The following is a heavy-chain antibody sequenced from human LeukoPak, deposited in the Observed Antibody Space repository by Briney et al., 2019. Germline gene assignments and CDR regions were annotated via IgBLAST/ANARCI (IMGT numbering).Heavy chain of an antibody. J-gene: IGHJ6*03. D-gene: IGHD3-10*01. Sequence: GASVKVSCKASGYTFTSYYMHWVRQAPGQGLEWMGIINPSGGSTSYAQKFQGRVTMTRDMSTSTAYMELRSLRSDDTAVYYCARVSSHRGVIPIYYYYYMDVWGKGTTVTISS. CDR3: ARVSSHRGVIPIYYYYYMDV. V-gene: IGHV1-46*01. CDR2: INPSGGST. CDR1: GYTFTSYY.